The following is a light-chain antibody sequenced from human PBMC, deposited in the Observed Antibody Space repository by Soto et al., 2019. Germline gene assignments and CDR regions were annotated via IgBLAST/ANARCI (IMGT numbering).Light chain of an antibody. CDR3: QQRSDWPS. CDR1: QSVGSY. CDR2: DAS. J-gene: IGKJ2*01. V-gene: IGKV3-11*01. Sequence: VLTQSPATLSLSPGERATLSCWASQSVGSYLAWYQQRLGQAPRLLIYDASNRATGIPARFSGSGSGTDFTLIISSLEPEDFAVYYCQQRSDWPSFGQGTKLEIK.